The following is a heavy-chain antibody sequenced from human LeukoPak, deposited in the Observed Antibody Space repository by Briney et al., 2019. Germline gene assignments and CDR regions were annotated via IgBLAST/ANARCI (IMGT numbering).Heavy chain of an antibody. V-gene: IGHV1-18*01. CDR1: GYTVIRYG. CDR3: ARAHYYGSGSYYPVADY. CDR2: ISAYCGDT. Sequence: ASVKVSCKASGYTVIRYGINCVGQAPRQGRGWMGWISAYCGDTNYAQKLQGRVTIPTDTSTSTAYMALRSLRSNDTAVYYCARAHYYGSGSYYPVADYWGQGTLVTVSS. J-gene: IGHJ4*02. D-gene: IGHD3-10*01.